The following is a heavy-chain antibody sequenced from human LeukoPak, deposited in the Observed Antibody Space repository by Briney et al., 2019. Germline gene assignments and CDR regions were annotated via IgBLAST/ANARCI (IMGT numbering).Heavy chain of an antibody. D-gene: IGHD3-16*01. CDR1: GFTFSGYS. CDR3: ARVRGSYASDY. Sequence: GGSLRLSCAASGFTFSGYSMNWVRQAPGKGLEWLSYISSSSSTIYYADSVKGRITISRDNAKNSLYLQMNSLRAGDTALYYCARVRGSYASDYWGQGTLVTVSS. V-gene: IGHV3-48*01. CDR2: ISSSSSTI. J-gene: IGHJ4*02.